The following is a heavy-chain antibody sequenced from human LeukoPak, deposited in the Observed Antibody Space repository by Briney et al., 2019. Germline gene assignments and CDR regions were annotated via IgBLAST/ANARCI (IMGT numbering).Heavy chain of an antibody. CDR3: ARLRGYNYGYEDY. CDR1: GFSFTSCW. D-gene: IGHD5-18*01. Sequence: GESLKISCQGSGFSFTSCWIGWVRQMPGKGLEWMGIIYPGDSDTRYSPSFQGQVTISADKSISTAYLQWSSLKASDTAMYYCARLRGYNYGYEDYWGQGTLVTVSS. J-gene: IGHJ4*02. CDR2: IYPGDSDT. V-gene: IGHV5-51*01.